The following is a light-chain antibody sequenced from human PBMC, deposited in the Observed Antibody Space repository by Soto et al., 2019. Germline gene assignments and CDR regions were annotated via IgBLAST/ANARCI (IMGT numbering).Light chain of an antibody. CDR2: GAS. J-gene: IGKJ2*01. V-gene: IGKV3-20*01. Sequence: EVVLTQSPGTLSLSPGERATLSCRASQSISSNYLTWYQHQPGQAPRLLIYGASSTATGIPDRFSGSGSGADFTLTISRLEPEDSSVYYCQQVGGSPLYAFGQGTKLEIK. CDR3: QQVGGSPLYA. CDR1: QSISSNY.